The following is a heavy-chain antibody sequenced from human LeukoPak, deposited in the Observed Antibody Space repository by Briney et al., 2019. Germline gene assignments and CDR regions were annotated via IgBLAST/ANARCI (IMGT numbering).Heavy chain of an antibody. CDR2: ISSSGSTI. CDR1: GFTFSSYS. CDR3: AELGITMIGGV. D-gene: IGHD3-10*02. V-gene: IGHV3-48*04. Sequence: SQGLLCAASGFTFSSYSVNGVTQAPRKGLEGVSYISSSGSTIYYADSVKGRFTISRDNAKNSLYLQMNSLRAEDTAVYYCAELGITMIGGVWGKGTTVTVSS. J-gene: IGHJ6*04.